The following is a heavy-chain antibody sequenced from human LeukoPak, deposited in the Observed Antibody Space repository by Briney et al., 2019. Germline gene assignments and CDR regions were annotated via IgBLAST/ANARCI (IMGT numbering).Heavy chain of an antibody. J-gene: IGHJ4*02. Sequence: GGSLRLSCAASGFTFSSYAMSWVRQAPGKGLEWVSAISGGGGSTYYADSVKGRFTISRDNSKNTLYLQMNSLRAEDTAVYYCAKDLPTLTPYYYDSSGYSLPDYWGQGTLVTVSS. V-gene: IGHV3-23*01. D-gene: IGHD3-22*01. CDR1: GFTFSSYA. CDR2: ISGGGGST. CDR3: AKDLPTLTPYYYDSSGYSLPDY.